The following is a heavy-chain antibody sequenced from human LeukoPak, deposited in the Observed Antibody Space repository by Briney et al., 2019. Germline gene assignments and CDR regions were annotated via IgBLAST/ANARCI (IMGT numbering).Heavy chain of an antibody. J-gene: IGHJ4*02. D-gene: IGHD4-17*01. V-gene: IGHV1-2*02. Sequence: ASVKVSRKASGYTFTGYYMHWVRQAPGQGLEWMGWINPNSGGTNYAQKFQGRVTMTRDTSISTAYMELSRLRSDDTAVYYCARSDSDDYGDYFDYWGQGTLVTVSS. CDR2: INPNSGGT. CDR1: GYTFTGYY. CDR3: ARSDSDDYGDYFDY.